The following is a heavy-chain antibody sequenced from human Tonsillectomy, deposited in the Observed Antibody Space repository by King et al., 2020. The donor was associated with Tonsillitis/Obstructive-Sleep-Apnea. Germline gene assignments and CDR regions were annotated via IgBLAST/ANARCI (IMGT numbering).Heavy chain of an antibody. Sequence: QLQESGPVLVKPSQTLSLTCTVSGGSISSGGYYWSWVRQHPGKGLEWSGYIYYSGSTYYNPSLKSRVTISVDTSKNQFSLKLSSVTAADTAVYYCARDRCSGGSCYPDYWGQGTLVTVSS. CDR3: ARDRCSGGSCYPDY. D-gene: IGHD2-15*01. V-gene: IGHV4-31*03. CDR1: GGSISSGGYY. J-gene: IGHJ4*02. CDR2: IYYSGST.